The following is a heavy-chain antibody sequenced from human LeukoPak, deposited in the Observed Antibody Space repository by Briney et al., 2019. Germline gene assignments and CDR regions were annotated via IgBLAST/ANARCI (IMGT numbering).Heavy chain of an antibody. CDR2: IHYSGST. D-gene: IGHD6-19*01. J-gene: IGHJ4*02. Sequence: PSETLSLTCTVSGGSISVYYCNWIRQPPGKGLEWIGNIHYSGSTKYYPSLKSRVTILVDTSRNQLSLRMSSVTAADTAVYYCARLSAVAGTGAFDYWGQGTLVTVSS. CDR3: ARLSAVAGTGAFDY. V-gene: IGHV4-59*08. CDR1: GGSISVYY.